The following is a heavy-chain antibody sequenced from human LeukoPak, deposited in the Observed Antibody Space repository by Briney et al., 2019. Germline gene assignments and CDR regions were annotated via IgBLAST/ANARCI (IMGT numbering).Heavy chain of an antibody. V-gene: IGHV3-23*01. CDR3: AKDPRRFRYCSGGSCHDAFDI. D-gene: IGHD2-15*01. Sequence: GGSLRLSCAASGFTFSNYAMSWVRQAPGKGLEWVSTISSSDGRTYYADSVKGRFTISRDNSKNTLYVQMNSLRAEDTAVYYCAKDPRRFRYCSGGSCHDAFDIWGQGTMVTVSS. J-gene: IGHJ3*02. CDR1: GFTFSNYA. CDR2: ISSSDGRT.